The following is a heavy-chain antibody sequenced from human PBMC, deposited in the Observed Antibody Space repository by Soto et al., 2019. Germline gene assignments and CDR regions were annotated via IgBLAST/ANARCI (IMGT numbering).Heavy chain of an antibody. CDR3: ARDREVLRFFVWLLSPPPYYYYGMDV. V-gene: IGHV1-2*04. CDR1: GYTFTGYY. J-gene: IGHJ6*02. CDR2: INPNSGGT. D-gene: IGHD3-3*01. Sequence: ASVKVSCKASGYTFTGYYMHWVRQAPGQGLEWMGWINPNSGGTNYAQKFQGWVTMTRDTSISTAYMELSRLRSDDTAVYYCARDREVLRFFVWLLSPPPYYYYGMDVWGQGTTVTVSS.